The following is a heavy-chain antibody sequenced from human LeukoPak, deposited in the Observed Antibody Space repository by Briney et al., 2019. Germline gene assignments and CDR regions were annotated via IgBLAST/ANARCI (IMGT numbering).Heavy chain of an antibody. Sequence: GGSLRLSCAASGFTFSDYYMNWIRLAPGKGLGCVSYISRSGSTISYADSVKGRFTISRDNAKNSLYLQMNSLRAEDTAVYFCARDASPAAYNGNWFDPWGQGTLVTVSS. D-gene: IGHD3-10*01. CDR3: ARDASPAAYNGNWFDP. J-gene: IGHJ5*02. CDR1: GFTFSDYY. V-gene: IGHV3-11*01. CDR2: ISRSGSTI.